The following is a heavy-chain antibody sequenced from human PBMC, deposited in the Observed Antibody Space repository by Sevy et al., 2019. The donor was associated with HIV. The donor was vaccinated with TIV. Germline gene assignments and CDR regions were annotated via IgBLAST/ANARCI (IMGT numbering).Heavy chain of an antibody. CDR1: GYTFISYG. D-gene: IGHD1-26*01. CDR2: ISAYNGNT. J-gene: IGHJ6*02. Sequence: ASVKVSCKASGYTFISYGISWVRQAPGQGLEWMGWISAYNGNTNYAQKLQGRVTMTTDTSTSTAYMELRSLRSDDTAVYYCARDRVGIVGATTGYYYYGMDVWGQGTTVTVSS. V-gene: IGHV1-18*01. CDR3: ARDRVGIVGATTGYYYYGMDV.